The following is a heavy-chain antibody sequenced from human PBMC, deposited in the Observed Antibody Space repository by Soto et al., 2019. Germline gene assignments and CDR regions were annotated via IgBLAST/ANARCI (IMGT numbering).Heavy chain of an antibody. V-gene: IGHV4-34*01. CDR2: INHSGFT. CDR1: GGSMSRYY. J-gene: IGHJ4*02. CDR3: ARAAVKLGATLFDS. Sequence: SETLSLTCTVSGGSMSRYYWTWIRQSPEKGLEWIGEINHSGFTNYNPTLKSRVTISRDASKNQFSLRLSSMTAADSAVYFCARAAVKLGATLFDSWGQGTLVTVSS. D-gene: IGHD1-26*01.